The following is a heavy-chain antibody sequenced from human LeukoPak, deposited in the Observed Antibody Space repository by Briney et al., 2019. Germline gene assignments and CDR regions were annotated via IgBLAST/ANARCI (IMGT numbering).Heavy chain of an antibody. CDR1: GFTFSSYG. Sequence: GGTLRLSCAASGFTFSSYGMSWVRQAPGTGLEWVSDISGSGGSTYYADSVKGRFTLSRDSSKNTLFLQMNRLRPEDAAVYYCAKAPVTTCRGAYCYPFDYWGQGTLVTVSS. V-gene: IGHV3-23*01. CDR2: ISGSGGST. J-gene: IGHJ4*02. D-gene: IGHD2-21*01. CDR3: AKAPVTTCRGAYCYPFDY.